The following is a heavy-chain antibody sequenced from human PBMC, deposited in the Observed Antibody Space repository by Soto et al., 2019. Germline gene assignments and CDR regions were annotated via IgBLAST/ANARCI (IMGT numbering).Heavy chain of an antibody. Sequence: SETLSLTCTVSGDSISSYYWSWIRQPPGKGLEWIGYIYYSGSTNYNPSLTSRATISVDTSKNQFSLNLKSVTAADTAIYYCARVHSDYDNDHVMDVWGQGTRAT. D-gene: IGHD5-12*01. V-gene: IGHV4-59*01. J-gene: IGHJ6*02. CDR3: ARVHSDYDNDHVMDV. CDR2: IYYSGST. CDR1: GDSISSYY.